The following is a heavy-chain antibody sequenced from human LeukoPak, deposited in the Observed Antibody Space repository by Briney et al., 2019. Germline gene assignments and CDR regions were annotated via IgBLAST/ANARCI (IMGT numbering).Heavy chain of an antibody. D-gene: IGHD2-2*01. Sequence: PSETLSLTCAVYGGSFSGYYWSWIRQPPGKGLEWIGEINHSGSTNYNPSLKSRVTISVDTSKNQFSLKLSSVTAADTAVYYCAREGWRRVPAHFDYWGQGTLVTASS. CDR2: INHSGST. CDR3: AREGWRRVPAHFDY. CDR1: GGSFSGYY. J-gene: IGHJ4*02. V-gene: IGHV4-34*01.